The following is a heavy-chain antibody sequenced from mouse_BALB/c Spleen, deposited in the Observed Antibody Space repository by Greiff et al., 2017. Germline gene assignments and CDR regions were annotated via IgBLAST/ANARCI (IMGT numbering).Heavy chain of an antibody. V-gene: IGHV5-12-1*01. CDR1: GFAFSSYD. Sequence: EVQLVESGGGLVKPGGSLKLSCAASGFAFSSYDMSWVRQTPEKRLEWVAYISSGGGSTYYPDTVKGRFTISRDNAKNTLYLQMSSLKSEDTAMYYCARHGGYDWFAYWGQGTLVTVSA. D-gene: IGHD2-3*01. CDR2: ISSGGGST. CDR3: ARHGGYDWFAY. J-gene: IGHJ3*01.